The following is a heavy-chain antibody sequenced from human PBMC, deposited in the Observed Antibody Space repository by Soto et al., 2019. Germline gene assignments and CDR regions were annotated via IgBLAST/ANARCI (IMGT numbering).Heavy chain of an antibody. Sequence: PSETLSLTCTVSGGSIRSSDYYWGWIRQPPGEGLEWIGYIYSSGSTHYNPSLQNRVTISIDTSKNQVSLKVNSVTAADTAVYYCARDHPHSYGVYYFDYWGQGTPVTVSS. CDR1: GGSIRSSDYY. CDR3: ARDHPHSYGVYYFDY. V-gene: IGHV4-61*08. D-gene: IGHD2-8*01. CDR2: IYSSGST. J-gene: IGHJ4*02.